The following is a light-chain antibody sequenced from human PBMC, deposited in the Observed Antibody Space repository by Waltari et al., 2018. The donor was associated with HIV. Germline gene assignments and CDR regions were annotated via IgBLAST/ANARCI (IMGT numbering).Light chain of an antibody. CDR1: SSNIGSNY. CDR3: AAWDDSLSGVV. Sequence: QSVLTQPPSASGTPGQRVTISCSGSSSNIGSNYVYWYQQLPGTAPKLLIYMNNQRPSGVPDRFSGSKSGTSASLAISGLRSEDEADYYCAAWDDSLSGVVFGGGTNLTVL. CDR2: MNN. J-gene: IGLJ3*02. V-gene: IGLV1-47*01.